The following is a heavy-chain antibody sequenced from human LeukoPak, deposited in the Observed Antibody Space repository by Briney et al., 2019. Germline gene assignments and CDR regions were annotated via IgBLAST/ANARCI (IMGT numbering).Heavy chain of an antibody. CDR3: AAAATLRDAFDI. V-gene: IGHV3-23*01. CDR2: ISGVVVST. J-gene: IGHJ3*02. D-gene: IGHD2-2*01. Sequence: PGRSLRLSCAASGFTFSRHGMSWVRQAPGKGLEWVSAISGVVVSTYYADSVQGRFIISRDNSKNTLYLQMNSLRVEDTAVYYCAAAATLRDAFDIWGQGTMVAVSS. CDR1: GFTFSRHG.